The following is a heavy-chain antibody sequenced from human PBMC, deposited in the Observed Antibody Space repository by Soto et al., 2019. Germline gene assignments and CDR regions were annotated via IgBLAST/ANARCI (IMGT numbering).Heavy chain of an antibody. V-gene: IGHV2-5*02. CDR1: GFSLNTAGEG. Sequence: QITLKESGPTQVKPTQTLTLTCSFSGFSLNTAGEGVGWVRQPPGEALEWLALIYWDDDESYSPSLKTRLTITKDTSKNQVVLIMTNMDPVDTATYYCAHSRNLITEDAQVGDFDYWCQGTLVTVSS. D-gene: IGHD3-10*01. CDR3: AHSRNLITEDAQVGDFDY. J-gene: IGHJ4*02. CDR2: IYWDDDE.